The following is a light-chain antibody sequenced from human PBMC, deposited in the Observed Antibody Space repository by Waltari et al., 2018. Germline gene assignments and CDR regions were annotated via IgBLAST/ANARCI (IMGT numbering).Light chain of an antibody. CDR1: GGSFAFNY. J-gene: IGLJ3*02. CDR2: ADS. Sequence: FILTQPHSVSESPGKTVTISCTGSGGSFAFNYVQCYQQRPDSDPTTVIYADSQRPSGVPDRFSGSIDSSSNSASLTISGLRTEDEADYYCQSYDSDRSWVFGGGTHLTVL. CDR3: QSYDSDRSWV. V-gene: IGLV6-57*02.